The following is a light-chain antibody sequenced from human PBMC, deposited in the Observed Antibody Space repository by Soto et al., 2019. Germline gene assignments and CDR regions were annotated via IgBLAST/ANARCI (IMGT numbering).Light chain of an antibody. V-gene: IGKV3-20*01. CDR2: RAS. CDR1: QSVSSNY. CDR3: QQYGSSPLT. Sequence: EIVLTQSPGTLSLSPGERATLSCRASQSVSSNYLAWYQQKPGLAPKVLIYRASIRATGIPDRFTGSGSGTDFTLTISRLEPEDFAVYYCQQYGSSPLTFGGGTKVEIK. J-gene: IGKJ4*01.